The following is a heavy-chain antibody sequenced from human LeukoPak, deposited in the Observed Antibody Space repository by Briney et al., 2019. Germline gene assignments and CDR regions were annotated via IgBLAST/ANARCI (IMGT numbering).Heavy chain of an antibody. V-gene: IGHV3-7*01. J-gene: IGHJ4*02. CDR3: ARGNFGDYD. D-gene: IGHD4-17*01. CDR2: IKQDGSEK. Sequence: GGSLRLSCAASGFTFTGFWMGWVRQAPGKGLECVAHIKQDGSEKYYVESVKGRFTISRDNARNLVFLQMSSLRAEDTAMYYCARGNFGDYDWGQGTLVTVSS. CDR1: GFTFTGFW.